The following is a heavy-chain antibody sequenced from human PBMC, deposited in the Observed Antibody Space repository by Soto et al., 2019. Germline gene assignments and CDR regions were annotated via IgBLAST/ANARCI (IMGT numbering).Heavy chain of an antibody. J-gene: IGHJ6*02. CDR2: LYWNTEK. Sequence: QITLKESGPTLVKPTQTLTLTCTFSGFSLTTGGVGVGWFRQPPGKALEWLADLYWNTEKNHSPSLRDRLIIAKDTSRDQVFLTVTNVDPTDTATYYCAHRLTDHGMAVWGQGTTVTVSS. CDR1: GFSLTTGGVG. V-gene: IGHV2-5*01. D-gene: IGHD3-16*01. CDR3: AHRLTDHGMAV.